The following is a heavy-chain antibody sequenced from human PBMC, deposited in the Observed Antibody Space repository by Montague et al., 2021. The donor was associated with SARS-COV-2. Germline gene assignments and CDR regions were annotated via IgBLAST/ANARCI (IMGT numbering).Heavy chain of an antibody. CDR1: GGSISSSNYY. CDR2: IYYSGST. J-gene: IGHJ4*02. D-gene: IGHD2-21*01. V-gene: IGHV4-39*01. CDR3: ARQGGDIVVVIAIRGPYYFDY. Sequence: SETLSLTCTVSGGSISSSNYYWGWIRQPPGKGLEWIGTIYYSGSTYYNPSLKSRVTISVDTSKNQFSLKLSSVTAADTAVYYCARQGGDIVVVIAIRGPYYFDYWGQGTRVTVAS.